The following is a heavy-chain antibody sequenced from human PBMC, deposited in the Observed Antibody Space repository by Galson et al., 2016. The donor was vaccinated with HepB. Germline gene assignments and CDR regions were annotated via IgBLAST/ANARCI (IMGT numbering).Heavy chain of an antibody. V-gene: IGHV3-13*05. Sequence: SLRLSCAASGLTFSRCDMHWVRQATGKGLELVSAIGTAGDPYYPGSVRGRFTISGENAKKSLYLQMNRLTVGEPAIYYCARGKFDCCGGTCHYYGLDVWGKGITVTVSS. D-gene: IGHD2-15*01. CDR1: GLTFSRCD. CDR2: IGTAGDP. CDR3: ARGKFDCCGGTCHYYGLDV. J-gene: IGHJ6*04.